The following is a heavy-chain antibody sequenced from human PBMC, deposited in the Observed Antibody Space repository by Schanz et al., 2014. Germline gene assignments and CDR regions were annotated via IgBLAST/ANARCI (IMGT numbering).Heavy chain of an antibody. CDR3: ASALTTWGGMDV. D-gene: IGHD4-4*01. V-gene: IGHV1-46*01. CDR2: IHSTGGTT. Sequence: QVQLVQSGAEVKKPGSSVKVSCKASGGTFSSNGISWVRQAPGQGLEWMGIIHSTGGTTSHAQKFQGRVTMTRDTSTSTVYMELSSLRSEDTAVYYCASALTTWGGMDVWGQGTTVTVSS. J-gene: IGHJ6*02. CDR1: GGTFSSNG.